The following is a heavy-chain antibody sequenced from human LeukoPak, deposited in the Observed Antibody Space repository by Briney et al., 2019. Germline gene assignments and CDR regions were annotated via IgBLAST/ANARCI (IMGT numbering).Heavy chain of an antibody. CDR3: AKVDYMYYYDSSGYYSYLDY. CDR1: GFTFSNAW. V-gene: IGHV3-23*01. D-gene: IGHD3-22*01. Sequence: GGSLRLSCAASGFTFSNAWMSWVRQAPGKGLEWVSAISGSGGSTYYADSVKGRFTISRDNSKNTLYLQMNSLRAEDTAVYYCAKVDYMYYYDSSGYYSYLDYWGQGTLVTVSS. J-gene: IGHJ4*02. CDR2: ISGSGGST.